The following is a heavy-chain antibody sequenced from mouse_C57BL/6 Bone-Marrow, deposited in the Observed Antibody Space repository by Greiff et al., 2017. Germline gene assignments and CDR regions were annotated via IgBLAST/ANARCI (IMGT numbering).Heavy chain of an antibody. CDR1: GYTFTSYW. V-gene: IGHV1-52*01. Sequence: QVKLQQPGAELVRPGSSVKLSCKASGYTFTSYWMHWVKQRPIQGLEWIGNIDPSDSETHYNQKFKDKATLTVDKSSSTAYMQLRSLTSEDSAVYYCARGDDHYFDYWGQGTTLTVSS. D-gene: IGHD2-3*01. CDR3: ARGDDHYFDY. CDR2: IDPSDSET. J-gene: IGHJ2*01.